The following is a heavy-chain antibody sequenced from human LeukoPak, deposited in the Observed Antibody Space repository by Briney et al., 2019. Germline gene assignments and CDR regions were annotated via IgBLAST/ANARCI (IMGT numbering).Heavy chain of an antibody. CDR3: ASLYDFWSGYCNWFDP. V-gene: IGHV4-30-4*01. Sequence: SETLSLTCTVSGGSISSGDYYWSWIRQPPGKGLEWIGYIYYSGSTYYNPSLKSRVTISVDTSKNQFSLKLSSVTAADTAVYYCASLYDFWSGYCNWFDPWGQGTLVTVSS. J-gene: IGHJ5*02. D-gene: IGHD3-3*01. CDR1: GGSISSGDYY. CDR2: IYYSGST.